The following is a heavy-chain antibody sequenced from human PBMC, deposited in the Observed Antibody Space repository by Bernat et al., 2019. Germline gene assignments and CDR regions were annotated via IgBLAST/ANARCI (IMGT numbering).Heavy chain of an antibody. Sequence: QVQLVESGGGVVQPGTSLTLSCATSGFTFTTYGIHWVRQAPGKGLEWVAVIWSDGNNKYSVDSVKGRFTISRDNSESTVYLQMNSLRAEDTAVYYCARDNDGSSHYDQFDYWGQGTLVTVSS. V-gene: IGHV3-33*01. CDR2: IWSDGNNK. D-gene: IGHD3-22*01. CDR3: ARDNDGSSHYDQFDY. J-gene: IGHJ4*02. CDR1: GFTFTTYG.